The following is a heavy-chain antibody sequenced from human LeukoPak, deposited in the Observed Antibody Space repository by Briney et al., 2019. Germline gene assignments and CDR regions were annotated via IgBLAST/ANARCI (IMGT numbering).Heavy chain of an antibody. Sequence: GGSLRLSCAASGFTFSSNWMSWVRQAPGKGLEWVANIRQDGSEKYYADSVRGRFTISRDNAKNSLYLQMNSLRTEDTAVYYCARDAPLDVWGQGTTVTVSS. CDR2: IRQDGSEK. CDR1: GFTFSSNW. CDR3: ARDAPLDV. J-gene: IGHJ6*02. V-gene: IGHV3-7*04.